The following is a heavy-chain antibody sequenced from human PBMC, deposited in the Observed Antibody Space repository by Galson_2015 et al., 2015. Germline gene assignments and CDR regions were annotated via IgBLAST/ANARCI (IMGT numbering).Heavy chain of an antibody. CDR1: GFIVGSNY. D-gene: IGHD6-13*01. V-gene: IGHV3-66*01. Sequence: SLRLSCAASGFIVGSNYMSWVRQAPGKGLEWVSVIYNTGTTYYADLVKGRFTLSRDNDNNTLYPQMNSLRVEDTAVYYCAAEGGAAGGAGWFVPWGQGTLVPVSS. J-gene: IGHJ5*02. CDR3: AAEGGAAGGAGWFVP. CDR2: IYNTGTT.